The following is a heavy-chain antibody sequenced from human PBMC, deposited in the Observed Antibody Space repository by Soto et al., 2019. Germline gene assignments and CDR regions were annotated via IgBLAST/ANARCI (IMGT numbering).Heavy chain of an antibody. Sequence: PXGSLKLSCAASGFTFSGSAMHWVRQASGKGLDWVGRIRSKANSYATAYAASVKGRFTISRDDSKNTAYLQMNSLKTEDTAVYYCTTRVDTAMVTEDYWGQGTLVTVSS. CDR1: GFTFSGSA. V-gene: IGHV3-73*01. J-gene: IGHJ4*02. CDR2: IRSKANSYAT. D-gene: IGHD5-18*01. CDR3: TTRVDTAMVTEDY.